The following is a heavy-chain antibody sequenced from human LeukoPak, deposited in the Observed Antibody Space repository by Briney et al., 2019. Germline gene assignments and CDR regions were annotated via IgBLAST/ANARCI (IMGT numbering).Heavy chain of an antibody. CDR1: GGSFNDYF. Sequence: PSETLSLTCAVYGGSFNDYFCSWIRQPPGKGLEWIGETSRGEGTHYSSSLRSRVIISVDTSKNQCSLKLGSVTAADTAVYYCARGTDRSKTGYWGQGTLVTVSS. J-gene: IGHJ4*02. D-gene: IGHD1-26*01. V-gene: IGHV4-34*01. CDR3: ARGTDRSKTGY. CDR2: TSRGEGT.